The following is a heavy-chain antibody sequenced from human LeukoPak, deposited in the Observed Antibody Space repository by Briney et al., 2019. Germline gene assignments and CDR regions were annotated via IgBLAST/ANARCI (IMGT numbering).Heavy chain of an antibody. J-gene: IGHJ3*02. D-gene: IGHD3-22*01. CDR1: GFTFSSYW. V-gene: IGHV3-7*03. CDR3: AKCYYDSSGYYPCAFDI. Sequence: GSLRLSCAASGFTFSSYWMSWVRQAPGKGLEWVANINQDGSEKYYVDSVKGRFTISRDNAKNSLYLQMNSLRAEDTALYYCAKCYYDSSGYYPCAFDIWGQGTMVTVSS. CDR2: INQDGSEK.